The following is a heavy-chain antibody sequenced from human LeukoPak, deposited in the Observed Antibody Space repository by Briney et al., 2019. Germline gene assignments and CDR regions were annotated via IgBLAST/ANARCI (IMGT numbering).Heavy chain of an antibody. CDR1: GGSFSGYY. V-gene: IGHV4-34*01. J-gene: IGHJ5*02. CDR3: ASGALWFGELLSWFDP. D-gene: IGHD3-10*01. Sequence: SETLSLTCAVYGGSFSGYYWSWIRQPPGKGLEWIGEINYSGSTNYNPSLKSRVTISVDTSKNQFSLKLSSVTAADTAVYYCASGALWFGELLSWFDPWGQGTLVTVSS. CDR2: INYSGST.